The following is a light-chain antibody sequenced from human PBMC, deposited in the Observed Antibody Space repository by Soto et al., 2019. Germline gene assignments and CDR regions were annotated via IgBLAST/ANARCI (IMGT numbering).Light chain of an antibody. CDR3: KQYKNGPT. CDR2: VPS. J-gene: IGKJ1*01. CDR1: QRVSSN. Sequence: EIVMTQSPSTLSVSPGERATLSCSASQRVSSNLAWYQQKLGQAPRLLIYVPSTRATGIPARLSGSGSGTEFTLTIRRLQSEDFAVYYCKQYKNGPTFGQGTKLAIK. V-gene: IGKV3-15*01.